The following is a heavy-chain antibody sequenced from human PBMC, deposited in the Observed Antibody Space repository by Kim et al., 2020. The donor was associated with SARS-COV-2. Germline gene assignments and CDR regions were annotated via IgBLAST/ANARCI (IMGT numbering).Heavy chain of an antibody. CDR2: IGPSDSYT. J-gene: IGHJ6*02. V-gene: IGHV5-10-1*01. Sequence: GESLKISCAVSGYSFTSYYWIIWVRQMPGKGLEWMGRIGPSDSYTNYSPSFQGHVTIPADNSISTAYLQWSSLKASDTAIYYCARRRRTGDYGMLTGPHYYGMDVWGQGTTVTVS. CDR1: GYSFTSYYW. CDR3: ARRRRTGDYGMLTGPHYYGMDV. D-gene: IGHD3-9*01.